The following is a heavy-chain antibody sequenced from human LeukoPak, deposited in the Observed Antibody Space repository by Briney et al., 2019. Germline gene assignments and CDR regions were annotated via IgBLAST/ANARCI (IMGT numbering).Heavy chain of an antibody. J-gene: IGHJ3*02. V-gene: IGHV1-18*01. CDR3: ARERRGGRAFDI. D-gene: IGHD3-10*01. CDR1: GDTLASYG. CDR2: IGACNDDK. Sequence: ASVKVSCKDSGDTLASYGMSWVRQAPGQGLEWMGWIGACNDDKYYAQKFQDRVTMTTDTSTSTAYMELRSLRSEDTAVYYCARERRGGRAFDIWGQGTMVTVSS.